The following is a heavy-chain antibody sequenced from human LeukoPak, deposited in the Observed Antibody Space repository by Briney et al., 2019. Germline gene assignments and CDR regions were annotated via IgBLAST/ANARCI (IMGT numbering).Heavy chain of an antibody. Sequence: GGSLRLSCAASGFTFSSYAMSWVHQAPGKGLEWVSTIGGGGTSTYYADSVKGRLTISRDNSKNTLYLQMSSLRAEDTAVYYCAKGYSSNDYWGQGTLVTVSS. J-gene: IGHJ4*02. V-gene: IGHV3-23*01. D-gene: IGHD6-13*01. CDR1: GFTFSSYA. CDR2: IGGGGTST. CDR3: AKGYSSNDY.